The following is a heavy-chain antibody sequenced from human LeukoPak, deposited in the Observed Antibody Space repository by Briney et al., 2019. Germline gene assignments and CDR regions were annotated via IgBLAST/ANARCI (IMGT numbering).Heavy chain of an antibody. J-gene: IGHJ6*02. V-gene: IGHV3-23*01. D-gene: IGHD2-15*01. CDR3: AKVQDNYYHYGMDV. CDR1: GFTFSSYA. CDR2: ISGSGGST. Sequence: GGSLRLSCAASGFTFSSYAMSWVRQAPGKGLEWVSAISGSGGSTYYADSVKGRFTISRDNSKNTLYLQMNSLRAEDTAVYYCAKVQDNYYHYGMDVWGQGTTVTVSS.